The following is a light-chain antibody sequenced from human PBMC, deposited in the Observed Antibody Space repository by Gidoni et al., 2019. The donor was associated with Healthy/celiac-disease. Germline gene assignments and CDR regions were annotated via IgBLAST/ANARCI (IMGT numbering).Light chain of an antibody. CDR1: QSVSSY. J-gene: IGKJ5*01. CDR2: DAS. CDR3: QQRSNWPIT. V-gene: IGKV3-11*01. Sequence: EIVLTQSPATLSLSPGERAPLYCRASQSVSSYLAWYQQKPGQAPRRLIYDASNRATGIPARFSGSGSGTDFTLTISSLEPEDFAVYDCQQRSNWPITFGQGTRLEIK.